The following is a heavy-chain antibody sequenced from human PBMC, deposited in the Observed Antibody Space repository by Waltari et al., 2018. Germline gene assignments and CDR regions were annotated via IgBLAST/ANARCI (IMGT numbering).Heavy chain of an antibody. CDR3: ATDNIAVPGLNWYFDL. Sequence: QVQLQESGPGLVKPSQTLSLTCTVSGGSISSGGYYWSWIRQHPGKGLEWIGYIYYSGSTYYNPSLKSRVTISVDTSKNQFSLKLSSVTAADTAVYYCATDNIAVPGLNWYFDLWGRGTLVTVSS. CDR2: IYYSGST. D-gene: IGHD6-19*01. J-gene: IGHJ2*01. CDR1: GGSISSGGYY. V-gene: IGHV4-31*03.